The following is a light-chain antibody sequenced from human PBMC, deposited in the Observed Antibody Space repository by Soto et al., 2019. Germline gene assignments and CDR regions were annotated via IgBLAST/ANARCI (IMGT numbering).Light chain of an antibody. Sequence: DIQLTQSPSFLSASVGDRVTITCRASQGISSYLALYQQKPVKAPKLLIYAASTLQSGFPSRFSGSGSGTEFTLTISNLQPEDFATYYCQQLNSYLLFGGGTKVDIK. CDR1: QGISSY. CDR3: QQLNSYLL. J-gene: IGKJ4*01. CDR2: AAS. V-gene: IGKV1-9*01.